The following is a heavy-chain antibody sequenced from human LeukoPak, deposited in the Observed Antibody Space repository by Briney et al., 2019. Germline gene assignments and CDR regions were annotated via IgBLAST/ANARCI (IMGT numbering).Heavy chain of an antibody. CDR3: ARDRREIKAFDI. CDR2: INHSGST. D-gene: IGHD3-16*01. V-gene: IGHV4-34*01. CDR1: GGSFSGYY. J-gene: IGHJ3*02. Sequence: SETLSLTCAVYGGSFSGYYWSWIRQPPGKGLEWIGEINHSGSTNYNPSLKSRVTISVDTSKNQFSLKLSSVTAADTAVYYCARDRREIKAFDIWGQGTMVTVSS.